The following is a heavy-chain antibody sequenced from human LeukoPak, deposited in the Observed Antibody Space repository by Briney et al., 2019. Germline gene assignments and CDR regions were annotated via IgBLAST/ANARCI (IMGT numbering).Heavy chain of an antibody. J-gene: IGHJ5*02. D-gene: IGHD6-19*01. Sequence: KPSETLSLTCTVSGGFISSYYWTWIRQPPGKGLEWIGYIYSSGSTSYSPSLKSRVTISVDTSKNQFSLKLNSVTAADTAIYYCARVFTSGWYHWFDRWGQGTLVIVSS. CDR2: IYSSGST. CDR3: ARVFTSGWYHWFDR. CDR1: GGFISSYY. V-gene: IGHV4-59*12.